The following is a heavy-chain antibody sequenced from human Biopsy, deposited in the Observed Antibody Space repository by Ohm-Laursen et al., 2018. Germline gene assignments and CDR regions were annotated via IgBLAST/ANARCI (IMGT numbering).Heavy chain of an antibody. CDR3: ARERDP. V-gene: IGHV1-2*02. J-gene: IGHJ5*02. CDR1: GYTFTDYY. Sequence: VASVKVSCMASGYTFTDYYVHWVRQAPGHGLEWMGWIDTINGGARYAQKFQGRVAMTRDTSISTAYMELSRLTSDDTAVYYCARERDPWGQGTLVTVSS. CDR2: IDTINGGA.